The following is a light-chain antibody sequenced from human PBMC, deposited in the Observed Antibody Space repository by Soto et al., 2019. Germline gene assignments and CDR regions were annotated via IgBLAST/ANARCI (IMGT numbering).Light chain of an antibody. J-gene: IGKJ2*01. Sequence: EIVLTQSPGTLSLSPGERVTLSCRASQSVSSSSLAWYQQKPGQAPRLLTYGASTRATGIPDRFSGSGSGTDFTLTISRLEPEDFAVYYCQHYGSSPRYTFGRGTKLETK. V-gene: IGKV3-20*01. CDR2: GAS. CDR1: QSVSSSS. CDR3: QHYGSSPRYT.